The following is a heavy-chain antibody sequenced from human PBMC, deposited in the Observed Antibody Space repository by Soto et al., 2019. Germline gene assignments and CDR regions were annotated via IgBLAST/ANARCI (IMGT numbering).Heavy chain of an antibody. CDR2: ISSSSSYI. Sequence: EVQLAESGGGLVKPGGSLRLSCAASGFTFSSYSMNWVRQAPGKGLEWVSSISSSSSYIYYADSVKGRFTISRDNAKNSLYLQMNSLRAEDTAVYYCARDRGSAASSGGYYYYYYMDVWGKGTTVTVSS. D-gene: IGHD2-2*01. J-gene: IGHJ6*03. CDR1: GFTFSSYS. V-gene: IGHV3-21*01. CDR3: ARDRGSAASSGGYYYYYYMDV.